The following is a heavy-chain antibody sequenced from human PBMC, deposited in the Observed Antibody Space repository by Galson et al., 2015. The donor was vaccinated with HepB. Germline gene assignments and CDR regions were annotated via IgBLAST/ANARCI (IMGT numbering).Heavy chain of an antibody. D-gene: IGHD6-6*01. V-gene: IGHV3-30-3*01. CDR2: ISYDGSNK. Sequence: SLRLSCAASGFTFSSYAMHWVRQAPGKGLEWVAVISYDGSNKYYADSVKGRFTISRDNSKNTLYLQMNSLRAEDTAVYYCARSSIARAGGFDYWGQGTLVTVSS. CDR3: ARSSIARAGGFDY. CDR1: GFTFSSYA. J-gene: IGHJ4*02.